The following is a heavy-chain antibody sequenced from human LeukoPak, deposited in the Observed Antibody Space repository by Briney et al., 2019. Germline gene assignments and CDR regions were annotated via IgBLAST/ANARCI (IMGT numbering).Heavy chain of an antibody. J-gene: IGHJ5*02. CDR3: ARDLVVVVAASNWFDP. D-gene: IGHD2-15*01. CDR2: ISSSGSTI. V-gene: IGHV3-48*04. Sequence: GGSLRLSCAASGFTFSSYAMSWVRQAPGKGLEWVSYISSSGSTIYYADSVKGRFTISRDNAKNSLYLQMNSLRAEDTAVYYCARDLVVVVAASNWFDPWGQGTLVTVSS. CDR1: GFTFSSYA.